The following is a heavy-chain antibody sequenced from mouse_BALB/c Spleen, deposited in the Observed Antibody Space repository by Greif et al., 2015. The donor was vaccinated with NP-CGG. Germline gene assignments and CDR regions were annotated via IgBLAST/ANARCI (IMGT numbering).Heavy chain of an antibody. J-gene: IGHJ3*01. CDR1: GFSLTSYG. CDR3: AREGDYGWFAY. V-gene: IGHV2-9*02. D-gene: IGHD2-4*01. CDR2: IWAGGST. Sequence: VMLVESGPGLVAPSQSLSITCTVSGFSLTSYGVHWVRQPPGKGLEWLGVIWAGGSTNYNSALMSRLSISKDNSKSQVFLKMNSLQTDDTAMYYCAREGDYGWFAYWGQGTLVTVSA.